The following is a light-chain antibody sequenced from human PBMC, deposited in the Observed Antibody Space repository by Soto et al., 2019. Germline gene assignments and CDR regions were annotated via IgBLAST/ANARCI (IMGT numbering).Light chain of an antibody. J-gene: IGLJ2*01. Sequence: QSVLTQPRSVSGSPGQSVTISCTGTSSDVGAYNYVSWYQQHPGKAPKRMIYDVTKRPSGVPDRFSGSKSGNTASLTISGLQAEDEADYHCCSRAVTSPLVFGGGTKVTVL. CDR1: SSDVGAYNY. CDR2: DVT. CDR3: CSRAVTSPLV. V-gene: IGLV2-11*01.